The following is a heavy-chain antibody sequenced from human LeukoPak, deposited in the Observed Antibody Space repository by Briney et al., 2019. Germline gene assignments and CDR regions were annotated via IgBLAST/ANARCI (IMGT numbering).Heavy chain of an antibody. V-gene: IGHV4-59*12. CDR2: VYYSGST. Sequence: PSETLSLTCTVSGGSIGNKYWTWIRQPPGKRPEWIWFVYYSGSTNYNPSLKSRVNISVDTSNHQFSLNLRSVTASDTAVYYCATSIGSKNAFHIWGRGTAVTVSS. CDR3: ATSIGSKNAFHI. J-gene: IGHJ3*02. D-gene: IGHD1-1*01. CDR1: GGSIGNKY.